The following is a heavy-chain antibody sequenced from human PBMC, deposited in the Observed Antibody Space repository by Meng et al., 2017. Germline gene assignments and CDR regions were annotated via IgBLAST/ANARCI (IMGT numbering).Heavy chain of an antibody. J-gene: IGHJ4*02. V-gene: IGHV3-30*01. CDR1: GFTFSSYA. Sequence: GESPKISCAASGFTFSSYAMHWVRQAPGKGLEWVAVISYDGSNKYYADSVKGRFTISRDNSKNTLYLQMNSLRAEDTAVYYCARGPHIVVVTAILGLVDYWGQGTLVTVSS. CDR2: ISYDGSNK. D-gene: IGHD2-21*02. CDR3: ARGPHIVVVTAILGLVDY.